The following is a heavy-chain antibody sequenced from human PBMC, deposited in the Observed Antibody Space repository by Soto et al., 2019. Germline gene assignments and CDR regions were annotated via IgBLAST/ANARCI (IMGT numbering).Heavy chain of an antibody. CDR1: GGSITSGDDY. CDR3: ARGGYTVTTRYYDGLDV. Sequence: QVQLQESGPGLVKPSQTLSLTCTVSGGSITSGDDYGSWIRQPPGKGLEWIADIHYSGSTYYNPARKIRVTISVDTTKNQFSLKLSSVTAADTAVYYCARGGYTVTTRYYDGLDVWGQGTTVTVSS. D-gene: IGHD4-4*01. V-gene: IGHV4-30-4*01. CDR2: IHYSGST. J-gene: IGHJ6*02.